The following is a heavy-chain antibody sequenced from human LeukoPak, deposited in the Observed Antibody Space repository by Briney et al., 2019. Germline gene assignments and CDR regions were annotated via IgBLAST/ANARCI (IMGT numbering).Heavy chain of an antibody. CDR1: GYTFTGYY. J-gene: IGHJ4*02. CDR3: ARDYYDSSGYYYVLDY. Sequence: GASVKVSCKASGYTFTGYYMHWVRQAPRQGLEWMGWINPNSGGTNYAQKFQGWVTMTRDTSISTAYMELSRLRSDDTAVYYCARDYYDSSGYYYVLDYWGQGTLVTVSS. D-gene: IGHD3-22*01. V-gene: IGHV1-2*04. CDR2: INPNSGGT.